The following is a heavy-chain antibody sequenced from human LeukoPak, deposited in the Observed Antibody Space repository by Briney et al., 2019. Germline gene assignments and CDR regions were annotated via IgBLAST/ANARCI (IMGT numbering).Heavy chain of an antibody. Sequence: AGGPLRLSCAVSGFTFSNYWMSWVRQAPGKGLEWVASIGQDGGEKSYVDSVKGRFTISRDNTKNSLYLQMSSLRAEDTAVYYCARDGTAAGLYFDLWGQGTLVTVSS. V-gene: IGHV3-7*01. CDR3: ARDGTAAGLYFDL. CDR2: IGQDGGEK. J-gene: IGHJ4*01. D-gene: IGHD6-13*01. CDR1: GFTFSNYW.